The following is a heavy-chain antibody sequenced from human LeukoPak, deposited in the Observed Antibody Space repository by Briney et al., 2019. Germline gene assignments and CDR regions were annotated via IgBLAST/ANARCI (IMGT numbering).Heavy chain of an antibody. CDR2: IYYSGST. Sequence: SETLSLTCTVSGGSISSGGYYCSWIRQHPGKGLEWIGYIYYSGSTYYNPSLKSRVTISVDTSKNQFSLKLSSVTAADTAVYYCARVPAEYYQNWFDPWGQGTLVTVSS. CDR1: GGSISSGGYY. CDR3: ARVPAEYYQNWFDP. J-gene: IGHJ5*02. D-gene: IGHD3-10*01. V-gene: IGHV4-31*03.